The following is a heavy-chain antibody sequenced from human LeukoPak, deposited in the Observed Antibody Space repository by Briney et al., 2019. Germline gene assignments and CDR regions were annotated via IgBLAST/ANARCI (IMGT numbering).Heavy chain of an antibody. CDR2: ISYDGSNK. CDR1: GFTFSSYA. CDR3: ARDLSSSLPDY. V-gene: IGHV3-30-3*01. Sequence: GGSLRLSCAASGFTFSSYAMHWVRQAPGKGLEWVAVISYDGSNKYYADSVKGRFTISRDNSKNTLYLQMNSLRAEDTAVYYCARDLSSSLPDYWGQGTLVTVSS. J-gene: IGHJ4*02. D-gene: IGHD6-6*01.